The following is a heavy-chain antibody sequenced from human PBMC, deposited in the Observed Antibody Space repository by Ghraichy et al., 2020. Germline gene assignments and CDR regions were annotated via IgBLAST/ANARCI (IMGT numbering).Heavy chain of an antibody. CDR3: ARVVGITAPRGFDY. Sequence: ASVKVSCKASGYTFTNYYMHWVRQAPGQGLEWIGIINPNGGGTSYAQKFQGRVTVTRDTSTSTVYMELSSLRSEDTAVYSCARVVGITAPRGFDYWGQGTLVTVSS. J-gene: IGHJ4*02. CDR2: INPNGGGT. D-gene: IGHD6-13*01. CDR1: GYTFTNYY. V-gene: IGHV1-46*01.